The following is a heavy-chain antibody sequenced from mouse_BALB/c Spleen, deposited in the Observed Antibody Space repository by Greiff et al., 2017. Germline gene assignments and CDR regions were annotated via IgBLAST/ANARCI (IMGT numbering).Heavy chain of an antibody. CDR2: ISSGGSYT. Sequence: EVKLVESGGGLVKPGGSLKLSCAASGFTFSSYAMSWVRQTPEKRLEWVATISSGGSYTYYPDSVKGRFTISRDNAKNTLYLQMSSLRSEDTAMYYCARHEDNYAMDYWGQGTSVTVSS. J-gene: IGHJ4*01. CDR1: GFTFSSYA. CDR3: ARHEDNYAMDY. V-gene: IGHV5-9-3*01.